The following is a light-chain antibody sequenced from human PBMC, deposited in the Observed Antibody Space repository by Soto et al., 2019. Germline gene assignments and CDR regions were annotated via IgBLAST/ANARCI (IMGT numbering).Light chain of an antibody. J-gene: IGKJ1*01. CDR2: GAS. Sequence: EIVMTQSPATLSVSPGERATLSCRASQSVSSNLAWYKQKPGQAPRLLIYGASTRATGIPARFSGSGSGPELTLTISSLQSEDFSVYYCQKSNNLPQTFGQGTKVEIK. V-gene: IGKV3-15*01. CDR1: QSVSSN. CDR3: QKSNNLPQT.